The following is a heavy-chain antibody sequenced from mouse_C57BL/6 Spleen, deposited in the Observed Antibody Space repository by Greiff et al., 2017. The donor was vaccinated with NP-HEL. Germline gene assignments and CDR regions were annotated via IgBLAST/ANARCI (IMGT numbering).Heavy chain of an antibody. D-gene: IGHD1-1*01. CDR2: ISGGGGNT. Sequence: DVMLVESGGGLVKPGGSLKLSCAASGFTFSSYTMSWVRQTPEKRLEWVATISGGGGNTYYPDSVKGRFTISRDNAKNTLYLQMSSLRSEDTALYYCARQFYYYGSSYWYFDVWGTGTTVTVSS. J-gene: IGHJ1*03. CDR3: ARQFYYYGSSYWYFDV. CDR1: GFTFSSYT. V-gene: IGHV5-9*01.